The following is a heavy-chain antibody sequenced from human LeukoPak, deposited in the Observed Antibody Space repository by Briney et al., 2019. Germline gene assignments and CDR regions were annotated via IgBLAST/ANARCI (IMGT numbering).Heavy chain of an antibody. J-gene: IGHJ6*02. Sequence: ASVKVSCKASGYTFTSYGISWVRQAPGQGLEWMGWISAYNGNTNYAQKLQGRVTMTTDTSTSTAYMELRSLRSDDTAVYYCAREYRYYDILTGYSPSYYYGMDVWGQGTTVTVSS. V-gene: IGHV1-18*01. CDR1: GYTFTSYG. D-gene: IGHD3-9*01. CDR2: ISAYNGNT. CDR3: AREYRYYDILTGYSPSYYYGMDV.